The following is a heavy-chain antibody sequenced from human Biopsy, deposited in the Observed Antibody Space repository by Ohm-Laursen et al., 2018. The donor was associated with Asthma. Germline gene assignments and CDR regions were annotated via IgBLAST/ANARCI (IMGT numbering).Heavy chain of an antibody. CDR1: GGTISSGGHY. V-gene: IGHV4-31*03. Sequence: TLSLTCTVSGGTISSGGHYWNWIRQEPGKGLEWIGNIYDSGRTYYKSSLKSRITISVDSSKNQLSLTLTSVTAADTATYYCARGVDYGGNHVDSWGQGILVTVSA. J-gene: IGHJ4*02. CDR3: ARGVDYGGNHVDS. CDR2: IYDSGRT. D-gene: IGHD4-23*01.